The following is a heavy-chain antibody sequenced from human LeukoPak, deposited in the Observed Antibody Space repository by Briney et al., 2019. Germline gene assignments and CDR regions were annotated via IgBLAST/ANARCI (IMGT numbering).Heavy chain of an antibody. CDR3: ARYSSSSGPYKYFDY. J-gene: IGHJ4*02. Sequence: ASVKVSCKASGYTFTSYGISWVRQAPGQGLEWMGWISAYNGNTNYAQKLQGRVTMTTDTSTSTAYMELRSLRSDDTAVYYCARYSSSSGPYKYFDYWGQGTLVTVSS. V-gene: IGHV1-18*01. CDR2: ISAYNGNT. D-gene: IGHD6-6*01. CDR1: GYTFTSYG.